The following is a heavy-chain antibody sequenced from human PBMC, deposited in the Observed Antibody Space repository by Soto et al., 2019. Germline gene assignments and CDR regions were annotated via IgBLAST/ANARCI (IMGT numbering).Heavy chain of an antibody. Sequence: GGSLRLSCAASGFSFTSYWMDWVRQAPGKGLEWVAMINEDGSEKYYVDSVKGRFTISRDNAKNSLFLQMNSLRAEDTAIYYCVRDQGRGYYYGMDVWGQGTTVTVSS. V-gene: IGHV3-7*05. CDR3: VRDQGRGYYYGMDV. CDR1: GFSFTSYW. CDR2: INEDGSEK. J-gene: IGHJ6*02.